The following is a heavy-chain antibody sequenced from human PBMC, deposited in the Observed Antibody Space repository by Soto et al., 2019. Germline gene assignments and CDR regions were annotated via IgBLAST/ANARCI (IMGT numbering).Heavy chain of an antibody. CDR3: ASGRRNGRQKRSTAAAAGAVGSNYYGMDV. Sequence: GASVKVSCKSSGDTFTGSYMHWVRQAPGQGLEWMGWIIPNSGVTNYAQRFQGRVTMTSDTSSGTVYMELSRLRSDDTAVYFCASGRRNGRQKRSTAAAAGAVGSNYYGMDVWGQGTRVTVSS. CDR1: GDTFTGSY. CDR2: IIPNSGVT. V-gene: IGHV1-2*02. D-gene: IGHD6-13*01. J-gene: IGHJ6*02.